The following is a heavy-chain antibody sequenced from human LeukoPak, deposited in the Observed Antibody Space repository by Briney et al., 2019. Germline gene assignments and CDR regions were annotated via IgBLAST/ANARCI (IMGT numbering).Heavy chain of an antibody. J-gene: IGHJ4*02. Sequence: GGSLRLSCAASGFTFNNYAMAWVCQAPEKGLEWVSSITDSGISTYYADSVKGRFTISRDNSKNTLYLQMNSLRAEDTAVYYCAKGLRGRYDYWGQGTLVTVSS. CDR1: GFTFNNYA. D-gene: IGHD1-26*01. V-gene: IGHV3-23*01. CDR2: ITDSGIST. CDR3: AKGLRGRYDY.